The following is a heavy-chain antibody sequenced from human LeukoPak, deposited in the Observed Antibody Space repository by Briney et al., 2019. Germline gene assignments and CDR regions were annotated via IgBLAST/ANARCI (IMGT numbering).Heavy chain of an antibody. J-gene: IGHJ4*02. CDR3: ARKGYSSGWSVDY. V-gene: IGHV4-38-2*02. CDR2: IYQSGST. CDR1: GYSISSGYY. Sequence: PSETLSLTCTVSGYSISSGYYWGWIRQPPGKGLEWIGSIYQSGSTYYNPSLKSRVTISVDTSKNQFSLKLSSVTAADTAVYYCARKGYSSGWSVDYWGQGTLVTVSS. D-gene: IGHD6-19*01.